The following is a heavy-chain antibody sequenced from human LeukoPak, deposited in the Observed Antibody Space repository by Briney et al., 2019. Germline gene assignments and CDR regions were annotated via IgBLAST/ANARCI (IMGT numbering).Heavy chain of an antibody. J-gene: IGHJ4*02. Sequence: PGGSLRLPCAASGFTVSSNYMSWVRQAPGKGREWVSVLCSVGSTLYSASVKGRSTISRDNSKNTEDLEMNGLRAEDTAVYYCARGTVGVGTVDYWGQGTLVTVSS. CDR1: GFTVSSNY. V-gene: IGHV3-53*01. CDR2: LCSVGST. CDR3: ARGTVGVGTVDY. D-gene: IGHD4-23*01.